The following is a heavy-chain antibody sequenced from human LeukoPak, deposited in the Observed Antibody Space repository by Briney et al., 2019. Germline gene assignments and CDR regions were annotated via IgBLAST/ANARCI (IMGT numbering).Heavy chain of an antibody. CDR1: GYSFASFW. J-gene: IGHJ4*02. CDR2: IYPIDSDT. V-gene: IGHV5-51*01. D-gene: IGHD3-22*01. Sequence: GESLKISCQGSGYSFASFWIAWVRQMPGKGLKWMGIIYPIDSDTRYSPSFQGQVTMSADKSISTAYLQWSGLKASDTAMYYCARGGYYYDSSGYYDYWGQGTLVTVSS. CDR3: ARGGYYYDSSGYYDY.